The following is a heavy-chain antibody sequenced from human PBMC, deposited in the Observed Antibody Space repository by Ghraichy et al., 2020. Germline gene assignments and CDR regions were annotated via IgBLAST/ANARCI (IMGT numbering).Heavy chain of an antibody. J-gene: IGHJ4*02. D-gene: IGHD1-26*01. CDR1: GFTFSSYA. V-gene: IGHV3-23*01. CDR3: ASSRSGSYFPFDY. CDR2: ISGSGGST. Sequence: GESLNISCAASGFTFSSYAMSWVRQAPGKGLEWVSAISGSGGSTYYADSVKGRFTISRDNSKNTLFLQMISLRAEDTAVYYCASSRSGSYFPFDYWGQGTLVTVSS.